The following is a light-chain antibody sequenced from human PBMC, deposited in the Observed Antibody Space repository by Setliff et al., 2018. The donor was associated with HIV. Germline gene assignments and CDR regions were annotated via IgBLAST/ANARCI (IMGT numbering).Light chain of an antibody. CDR3: QQYYTDVRT. CDR2: WAS. CDR1: QSVLYSSNNKNY. V-gene: IGKV4-1*01. J-gene: IGKJ1*01. Sequence: IVMTQSPDSLAVSLGERATINCKSSQSVLYSSNNKNYLAWYQQKPGQPPKLLFYWASTRESGVPDRFSGSGSGTDFTLTISSLQAEDVAVYYCQQYYTDVRTFGQGTKVDIK.